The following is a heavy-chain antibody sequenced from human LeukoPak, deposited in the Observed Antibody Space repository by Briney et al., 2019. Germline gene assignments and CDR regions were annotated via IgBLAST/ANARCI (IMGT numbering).Heavy chain of an antibody. J-gene: IGHJ4*02. Sequence: GGSLRLSCEASGFTFSSYGMNWVRQAPGKGLEWVSYIDGTTTNIHYADSVRGRFTISRDNAKNTLFLQMTSLRAADTAVYYCARRLAYWGQGTRATVSS. V-gene: IGHV3-48*01. CDR3: ARRLAY. CDR2: IDGTTTNI. CDR1: GFTFSSYG.